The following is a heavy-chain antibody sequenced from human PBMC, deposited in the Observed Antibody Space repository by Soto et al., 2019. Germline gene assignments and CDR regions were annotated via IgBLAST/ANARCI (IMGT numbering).Heavy chain of an antibody. Sequence: GGSLRLSCAASGFTFSSYGMHWVRQAPGKGLEWVAVISYDGSNKYYADSVKGRFTISRDNSKNTLYLQMNSLRAEDTAVYYCAKIRSGGIGPNWFDPWGQGTLVTVSS. J-gene: IGHJ5*02. CDR2: ISYDGSNK. CDR1: GFTFSSYG. D-gene: IGHD1-26*01. CDR3: AKIRSGGIGPNWFDP. V-gene: IGHV3-30*18.